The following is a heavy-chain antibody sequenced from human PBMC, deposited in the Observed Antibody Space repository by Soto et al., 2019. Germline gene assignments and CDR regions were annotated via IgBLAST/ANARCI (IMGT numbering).Heavy chain of an antibody. V-gene: IGHV3-48*01. J-gene: IGHJ3*02. Sequence: GGSLRLSCAASGFTFSSYSMNWVRQAPGKGLEWVSYISSSSSTIYYADSVKGRFTISRDNAKNSLYLQMNSLRAEDTAVYYCARAPAHYDFWSGYDAFDIWGQGTMVTVSS. CDR2: ISSSSSTI. CDR3: ARAPAHYDFWSGYDAFDI. D-gene: IGHD3-3*01. CDR1: GFTFSSYS.